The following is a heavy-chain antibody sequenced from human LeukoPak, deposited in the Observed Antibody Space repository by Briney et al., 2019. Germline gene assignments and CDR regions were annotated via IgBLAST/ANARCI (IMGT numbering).Heavy chain of an antibody. CDR1: GFTFSSYW. D-gene: IGHD2-8*01. Sequence: GGSLRLSCAASGFTFSSYWMTWVRQAPGKGLEWVANIKEDGGGGYYVDSVKGRFTVSRDNANNSLYLQLTSLRAEDTAVYYCATRYCTISACRAASYKSFDVWGKGTTVTVSS. CDR2: IKEDGGGG. V-gene: IGHV3-7*01. CDR3: ATRYCTISACRAASYKSFDV. J-gene: IGHJ6*04.